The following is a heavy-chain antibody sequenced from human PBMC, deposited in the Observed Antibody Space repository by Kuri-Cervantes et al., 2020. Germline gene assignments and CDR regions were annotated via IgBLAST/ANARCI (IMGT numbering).Heavy chain of an antibody. CDR3: ARGGGWGFDY. CDR2: IYYSGST. J-gene: IGHJ4*02. D-gene: IGHD7-27*01. V-gene: IGHV4-59*01. CDR1: GGSISSNY. Sequence: GSLRLSCTVSGGSISSNYWSWIRQPPGKGLEWIGFIYYSGSTNYNPSLKSRVTISVDTSKNQFSLKLSSVTAADTAVYYCARGGGWGFDYWGQGTLVTVSS.